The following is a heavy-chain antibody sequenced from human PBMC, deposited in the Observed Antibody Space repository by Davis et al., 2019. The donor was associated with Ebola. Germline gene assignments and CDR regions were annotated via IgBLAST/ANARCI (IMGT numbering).Heavy chain of an antibody. J-gene: IGHJ4*02. CDR3: ARVSRWLEAFEY. CDR1: GYIFASYW. CDR2: IFSGDSDT. V-gene: IGHV5-51*01. Sequence: KVSCKGSGYIFASYWIAWVRQMPGKGLEWMGVIFSGDSDTRYSPSFQGQVTISADKSISTAYLQWSSLKASDTAMYYCARVSRWLEAFEYWGQGTLVTVSS. D-gene: IGHD6-19*01.